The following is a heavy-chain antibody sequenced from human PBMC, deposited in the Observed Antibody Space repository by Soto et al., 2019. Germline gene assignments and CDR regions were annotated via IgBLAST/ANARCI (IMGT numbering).Heavy chain of an antibody. CDR3: ARHSPDFVWLSQFDS. V-gene: IGHV4-59*08. D-gene: IGHD3-9*01. Sequence: SETLSLTFRLSGGCFSAKYWGWFRQSPGKGLEWVGYMFYFGSTNYNPSLKSRVTISVDTSKNQFSLKLNSVTAADTAVYYCARHSPDFVWLSQFDSWGQGTLVTVSS. CDR2: MFYFGST. J-gene: IGHJ4*02. CDR1: GGCFSAKY.